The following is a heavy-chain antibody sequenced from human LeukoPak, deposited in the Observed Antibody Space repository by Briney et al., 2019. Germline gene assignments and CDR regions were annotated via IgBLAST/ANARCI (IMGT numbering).Heavy chain of an antibody. CDR2: IYTSGST. CDR3: ARDLSGWYYYYMDV. CDR1: GGSISSYY. D-gene: IGHD6-19*01. J-gene: IGHJ6*03. V-gene: IGHV4-4*07. Sequence: SETLSLTCTVSGGSISSYYWSWIRQPAGKGLEWIGRIYTSGSTNYNPSLKSQVTISVDKSKNQFSLKLSSVTAADTAVYYCARDLSGWYYYYMDVWGKGTTVTVSS.